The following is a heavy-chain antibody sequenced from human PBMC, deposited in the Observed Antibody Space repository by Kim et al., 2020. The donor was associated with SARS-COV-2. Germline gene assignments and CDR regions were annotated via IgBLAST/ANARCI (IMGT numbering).Heavy chain of an antibody. V-gene: IGHV4-34*01. CDR1: GGSFSGYY. J-gene: IGHJ3*02. Sequence: SETLSLTCAVYGGSFSGYYWSWIRQPPGKGLEWIGEINHSGSTNYNPSLKSRVTISVDTSKNQFSLKLSSVTAADTAVYYCARVLRLLWFGELLQDDAFDIWGQGTMVTVSS. CDR2: INHSGST. D-gene: IGHD3-10*01. CDR3: ARVLRLLWFGELLQDDAFDI.